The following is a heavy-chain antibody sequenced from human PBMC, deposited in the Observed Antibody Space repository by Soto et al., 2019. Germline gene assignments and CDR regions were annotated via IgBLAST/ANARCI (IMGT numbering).Heavy chain of an antibody. Sequence: DSGPTLVNPTQTLTLTCTFSGFSLSTSGMCVSWIRQPPGKALEWLALIDWDDDKYYSTSLKTRLTISRDTSKNQVVLTMTNMENVDTATYFCARIYRDDSSAYYGYFDYWGQGTLVTVSS. CDR3: ARIYRDDSSAYYGYFDY. D-gene: IGHD3-22*01. J-gene: IGHJ4*02. CDR1: GFSLSTSGMC. V-gene: IGHV2-70*01. CDR2: IDWDDDK.